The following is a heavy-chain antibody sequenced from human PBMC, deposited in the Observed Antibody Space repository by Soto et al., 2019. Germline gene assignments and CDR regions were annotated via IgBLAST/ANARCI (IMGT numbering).Heavy chain of an antibody. D-gene: IGHD4-17*01. V-gene: IGHV1-18*01. CDR3: ARVSENYGLGYGMDV. CDR1: GYTFTSYG. Sequence: QVQLVQSGAEVKKPGASVKVSCKASGYTFTSYGISWVRQAPGQGLEWMGWISAYNGNTNYAQKLQGRVTMTTDTPTSTAYMELRSLRSDDTAVYYCARVSENYGLGYGMDVWGQGTTVTVSS. CDR2: ISAYNGNT. J-gene: IGHJ6*02.